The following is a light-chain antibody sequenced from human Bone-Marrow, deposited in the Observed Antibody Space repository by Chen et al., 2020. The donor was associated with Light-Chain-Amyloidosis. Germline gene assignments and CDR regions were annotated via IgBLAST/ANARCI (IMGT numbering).Light chain of an antibody. CDR3: QSYDSPHVV. CDR2: GNS. Sequence: QSVLTQPPSVSGAPGQRVTISCTGSSSNIGAGYDVHWYQQLPGTAPKLLIYGNSNRPSGVPDRFSDSKSGTSASLAITGLQAEDEADYYCQSYDSPHVVFGGGTKLTVL. V-gene: IGLV1-40*01. CDR1: SSNIGAGYD. J-gene: IGLJ2*01.